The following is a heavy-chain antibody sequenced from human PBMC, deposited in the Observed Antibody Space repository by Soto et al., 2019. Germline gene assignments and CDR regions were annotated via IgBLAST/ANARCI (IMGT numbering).Heavy chain of an antibody. V-gene: IGHV1-18*01. CDR2: ISAYNGNT. Sequence: ASVKVSCKASGYTFTIYCISWVRQAPGQGLEWMGWISAYNGNTNYAQKLQGRVTMTTDTSTSTAYMELRSLRSDDTAVYYCAGDGGYYYYMDVWGKGTTVTVSS. CDR1: GYTFTIYC. D-gene: IGHD2-15*01. CDR3: AGDGGYYYYMDV. J-gene: IGHJ6*03.